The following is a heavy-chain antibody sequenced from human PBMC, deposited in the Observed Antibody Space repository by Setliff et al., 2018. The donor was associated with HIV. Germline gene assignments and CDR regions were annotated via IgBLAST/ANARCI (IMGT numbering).Heavy chain of an antibody. CDR2: IRSKAYGGTT. CDR3: TRDPGKGYYFDY. D-gene: IGHD1-26*01. J-gene: IGHJ4*02. Sequence: PGGSLRLSCAASGFSFSIYGMHWVRQAPGKGLEWVGCIRSKAYGGTTEYAASVKGRFTISRDDSKSIAYLQMNSLKTEDTAVYYCTRDPGKGYYFDYWGQGTLVTVS. V-gene: IGHV3-49*04. CDR1: GFSFSIYG.